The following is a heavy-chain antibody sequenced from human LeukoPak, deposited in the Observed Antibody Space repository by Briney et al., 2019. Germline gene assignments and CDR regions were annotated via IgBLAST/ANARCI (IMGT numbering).Heavy chain of an antibody. J-gene: IGHJ1*01. Sequence: GGSLRLSCVASGFTFYDYAMHWVRQGPGRGLEWVSGINWNGGSIAYADSVKGGFTISRDNAKNSVYLQMNSLRAEDTALYYCAKDVGVATSKYFQHWGQGTLVTASS. CDR1: GFTFYDYA. CDR2: INWNGGSI. D-gene: IGHD2-15*01. V-gene: IGHV3-9*01. CDR3: AKDVGVATSKYFQH.